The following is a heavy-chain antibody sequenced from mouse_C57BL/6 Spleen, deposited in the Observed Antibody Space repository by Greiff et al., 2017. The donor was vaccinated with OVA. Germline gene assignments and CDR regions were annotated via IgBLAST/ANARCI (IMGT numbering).Heavy chain of an antibody. CDR2: IDPETGGT. Sequence: VQLQQSGAELVRPGASVTLSCKASGYTFTDYEMHWVKQTPVHGLEWIGAIDPETGGTAYNQKFKGKAILTADKSSSTAYMELRSLTSEDSAVYYYTPMATVCYAMDYWGQGTAVTVSS. V-gene: IGHV1-15*01. D-gene: IGHD1-1*01. J-gene: IGHJ4*01. CDR3: TPMATVCYAMDY. CDR1: GYTFTDYE.